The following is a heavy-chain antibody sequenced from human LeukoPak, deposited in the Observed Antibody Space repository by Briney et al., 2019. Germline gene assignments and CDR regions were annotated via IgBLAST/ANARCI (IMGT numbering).Heavy chain of an antibody. V-gene: IGHV4-59*02. CDR2: VYSTGST. J-gene: IGHJ6*03. Sequence: PSETLSLTCTVSGGSVSGYYWSWIRQPLGKGLEWIGNVYSTGSTNSNPSLKSRVTISIDTSRNQFSLNLSSVTAADTAIYHCARAGYGGNSVEYYYYMAVWGKGTTVIVSS. D-gene: IGHD4-23*01. CDR3: ARAGYGGNSVEYYYYMAV. CDR1: GGSVSGYY.